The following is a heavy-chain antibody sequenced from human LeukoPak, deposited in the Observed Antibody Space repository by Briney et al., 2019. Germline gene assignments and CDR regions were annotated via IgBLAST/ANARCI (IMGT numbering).Heavy chain of an antibody. CDR3: ARRGIFYYGSGSYKYYFDY. V-gene: IGHV4-39*07. CDR1: GGSISSSSYY. D-gene: IGHD3-10*01. J-gene: IGHJ4*02. Sequence: PSETLSLTCTVSGGSISSSSYYWGWIRQPPGKGLEWIGEINHSGSTNYNPSLKSRVTISVDTSKNQFSLKLSSVTAADTAVYYCARRGIFYYGSGSYKYYFDYWGQGTLVTVSS. CDR2: INHSGST.